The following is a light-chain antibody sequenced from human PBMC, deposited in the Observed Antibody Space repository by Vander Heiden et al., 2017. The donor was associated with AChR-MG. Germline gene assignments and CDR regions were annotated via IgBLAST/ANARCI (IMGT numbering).Light chain of an antibody. J-gene: IGLJ2*01. CDR1: GGSIASNY. CDR2: EDN. CDR3: QSYDDTNHGV. V-gene: IGLV6-57*03. Sequence: NFVLPQPHSVSESPGKTVTLPCTRSGGSIASNYVQWYQQRPGSAPTTVIFEDNHRPSGVPDRFSGSIDSASNSASLIISGLKTEDEADYYCQSYDDTNHGVFGGGTKLTVL.